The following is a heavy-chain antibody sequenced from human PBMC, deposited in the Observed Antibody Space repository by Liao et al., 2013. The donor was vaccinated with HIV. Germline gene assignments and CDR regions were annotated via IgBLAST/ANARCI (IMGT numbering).Heavy chain of an antibody. Sequence: QVQLQESGPGLVKPSQTLSLTCTVSGGSISSGSYYWSWIRQPAGKGLEWIGRIYTSGSTNYNPSLKSRVTISVDTSKKQFSLKLSSVTAADTAVYYCARGLLASDYWGQGTLVTVSS. CDR3: ARGLLASDY. CDR2: IYTSGST. V-gene: IGHV4-61*02. CDR1: GGSISSGSYY. J-gene: IGHJ4*02. D-gene: IGHD5-12*01.